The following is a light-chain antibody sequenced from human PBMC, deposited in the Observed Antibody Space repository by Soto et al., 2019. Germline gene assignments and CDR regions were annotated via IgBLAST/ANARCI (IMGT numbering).Light chain of an antibody. Sequence: DLQMTQSPSSLSASVGDRVTITCRASQSISSYLNWYQQKPGKAPKLLIYAASSLQSGVPSRFSGSGSGTDVTLTISSLQPEDFATYYCQQSYSTPFTFGPGPKVDIK. CDR2: AAS. CDR3: QQSYSTPFT. V-gene: IGKV1-39*01. J-gene: IGKJ3*01. CDR1: QSISSY.